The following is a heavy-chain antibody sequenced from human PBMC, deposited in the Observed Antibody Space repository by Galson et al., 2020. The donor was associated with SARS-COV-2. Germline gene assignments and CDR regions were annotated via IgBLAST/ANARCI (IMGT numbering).Heavy chain of an antibody. V-gene: IGHV4-34*01. CDR2: INFGGNT. J-gene: IGHJ6*03. Sequence: SQTLSLTCAVYGGSFSGYSWPWIRQPPGKGLEWIGEINFGGNTNYSPSLRSRVTVSVDTSKNQFSLNLRSVTAADTALYYCARGHRGVVPSPVLGLGPYYSYYYMDVWGKGTTGTVSS. CDR3: ARGHRGVVPSPVLGLGPYYSYYYMDV. CDR1: GGSFSGYS. D-gene: IGHD3-10*01.